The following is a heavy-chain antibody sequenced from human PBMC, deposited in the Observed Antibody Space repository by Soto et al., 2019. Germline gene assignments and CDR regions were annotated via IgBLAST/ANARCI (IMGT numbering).Heavy chain of an antibody. D-gene: IGHD3-22*01. CDR1: GGTFSSYA. Sequence: ASVKVSCKASGGTFSSYAISWVRQAPGQGLECMGGIIPIFGTANYAQKFQGRVTITADESTSTAYMELSSLRSEDTAVYYCAKYYYDSSGYYSDYYYGMDVWGQGTTVTVSS. V-gene: IGHV1-69*13. J-gene: IGHJ6*02. CDR2: IIPIFGTA. CDR3: AKYYYDSSGYYSDYYYGMDV.